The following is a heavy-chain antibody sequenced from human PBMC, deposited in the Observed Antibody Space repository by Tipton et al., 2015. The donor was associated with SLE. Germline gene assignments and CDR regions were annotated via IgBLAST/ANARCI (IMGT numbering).Heavy chain of an antibody. Sequence: SLRSSCAASGFSFSSYWMHWVRQAPGKGLVWASRINSDGSSTSYADSVKGRFTISRDNSKNTVYLQMNSLRAEDTAVYYCAKTPTAAAGTNYFDSWGQGTLVTVSS. V-gene: IGHV3-74*01. CDR2: INSDGSST. J-gene: IGHJ4*02. D-gene: IGHD6-13*01. CDR1: GFSFSSYW. CDR3: AKTPTAAAGTNYFDS.